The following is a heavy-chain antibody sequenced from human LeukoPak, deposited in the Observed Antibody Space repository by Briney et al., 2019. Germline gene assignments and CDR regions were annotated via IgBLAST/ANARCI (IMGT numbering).Heavy chain of an antibody. CDR1: GFTFSDYY. J-gene: IGHJ4*02. V-gene: IGHV3-11*04. D-gene: IGHD3-22*01. CDR3: ARDRRSWYYYDSSGYVIDY. CDR2: ISSSGSTI. Sequence: GGSLRLSCAASGFTFSDYYMSWIRQAPGKGLEWVSYISSSGSTIYYADSVKGRFTISRDNAKNSLYLQMNSLRAEDTAVYYCARDRRSWYYYDSSGYVIDYWGQGTLVTVSS.